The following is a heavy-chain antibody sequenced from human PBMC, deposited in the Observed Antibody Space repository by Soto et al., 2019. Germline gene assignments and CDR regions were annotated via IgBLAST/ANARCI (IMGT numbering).Heavy chain of an antibody. CDR1: GFTFSSYA. D-gene: IGHD5-12*01. J-gene: IGHJ6*02. CDR3: ARGHRRDGYNLLSPYYYGMDV. V-gene: IGHV3-30-3*01. Sequence: GRSLRLSCAASGFTFSSYAMHWVRQAPGKGLEWVAVISYDGSNKYYADSVKGRFTISRDNSKNTLYLQMNSLRAEDTAVYYCARGHRRDGYNLLSPYYYGMDVWGQGTTVTVSS. CDR2: ISYDGSNK.